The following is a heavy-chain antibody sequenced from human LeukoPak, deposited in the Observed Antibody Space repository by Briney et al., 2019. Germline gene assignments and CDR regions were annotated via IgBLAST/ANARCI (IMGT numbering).Heavy chain of an antibody. CDR2: IGNNGGYT. J-gene: IGHJ4*02. CDR1: GFTFSSSA. V-gene: IGHV3-23*01. D-gene: IGHD2-15*01. CDR3: AKQLGYCSDGSCYFPY. Sequence: GGSLRLSCEASGFTFSSSAMSWVRKAPGKGLEWVSAIGNNGGYTYYADSVQGRFTISRDNSKSTLCLQMNSLRAEDTAVYYCAKQLGYCSDGSCYFPYWGQGTLVTVSS.